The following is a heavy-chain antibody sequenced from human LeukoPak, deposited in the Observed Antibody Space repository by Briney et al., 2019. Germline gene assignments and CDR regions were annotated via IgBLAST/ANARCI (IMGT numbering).Heavy chain of an antibody. J-gene: IGHJ4*02. Sequence: GGSLRLSCVASGFTFSSYSMNWVRQAPGKGLEWVSSISSSSSYIYYADSVKGRFTISRDNAKNSLYLQMNSLRAEDTAVYYCARRGYYYDSSGYYEGVDYWGQGTLVTVSS. CDR1: GFTFSSYS. CDR2: ISSSSSYI. D-gene: IGHD3-22*01. V-gene: IGHV3-21*01. CDR3: ARRGYYYDSSGYYEGVDY.